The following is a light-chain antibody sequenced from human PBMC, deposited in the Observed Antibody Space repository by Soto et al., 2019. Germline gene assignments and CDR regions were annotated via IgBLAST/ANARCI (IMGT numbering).Light chain of an antibody. V-gene: IGKV3D-20*01. CDR1: QSVSSSY. CDR2: DAS. CDR3: QQYGSSPIT. J-gene: IGKJ5*01. Sequence: EITLTQSPATLSLSPGDRATLSCGASQSVSSSYVAWYKHRPGLAPRLLIHDASSRATGIPDRFSGTKSGTEVTLTIRRLEPEDAEVYYCQQYGSSPITFGQGTRLEI.